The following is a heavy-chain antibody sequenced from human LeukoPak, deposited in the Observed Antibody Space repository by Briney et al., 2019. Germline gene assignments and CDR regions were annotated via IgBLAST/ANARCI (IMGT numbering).Heavy chain of an antibody. D-gene: IGHD4-17*01. Sequence: GGSLKLSCAASGFTFSGSATHWVRQASGKGLEWVGRIRSKANSYATAYAASVKGRFTISRDDSKNTAYLQMNSLKTEDTAVYYCTRFGRDYQVPTAGYGMDVWGQGTTVTVSS. J-gene: IGHJ6*02. V-gene: IGHV3-73*01. CDR1: GFTFSGSA. CDR3: TRFGRDYQVPTAGYGMDV. CDR2: IRSKANSYAT.